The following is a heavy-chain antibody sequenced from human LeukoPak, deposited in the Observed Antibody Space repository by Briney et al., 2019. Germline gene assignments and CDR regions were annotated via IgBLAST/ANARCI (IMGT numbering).Heavy chain of an antibody. Sequence: GGSLRLSCAASGFTFDDYAMHWVRQAPGKGLEWVSGISWNSGSIGYADSVKGRFTISRDNAKNSLYLQMNSLRAEDTAVYYCARGSRYWFLRLIAARPGCPLDYWGQGTLVTVSS. CDR2: ISWNSGSI. J-gene: IGHJ4*02. CDR1: GFTFDDYA. V-gene: IGHV3-9*01. D-gene: IGHD6-6*01. CDR3: ARGSRYWFLRLIAARPGCPLDY.